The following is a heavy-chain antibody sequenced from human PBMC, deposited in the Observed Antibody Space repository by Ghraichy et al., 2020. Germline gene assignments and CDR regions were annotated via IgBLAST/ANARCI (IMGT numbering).Heavy chain of an antibody. J-gene: IGHJ4*02. D-gene: IGHD2-15*01. CDR1: GGSFSGYY. V-gene: IGHV4-34*01. CDR3: AGDLGYCSGGSCSRFDH. CDR2: INHSGST. Sequence: SQTLSLTCAVYGGSFSGYYWSWIRQPPGKGLEWIGEINHSGSTNYNPSLKSRVTISVDTSKNQFSLKLSSVTAADTAVYYCAGDLGYCSGGSCSRFDHWGQGTLVTVSS.